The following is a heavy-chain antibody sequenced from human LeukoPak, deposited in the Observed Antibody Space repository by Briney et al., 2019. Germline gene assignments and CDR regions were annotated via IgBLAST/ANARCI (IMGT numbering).Heavy chain of an antibody. CDR3: VKDLSGWYSFDY. J-gene: IGHJ4*02. Sequence: TGGSLRLSCSASGFTFSSCGMHWVRQAPGRGLEYVSGVNDYGTNTHYGHSVRGRVTISKDDSKNTVHLQMSSLRAEDPAVYYCVKDLSGWYSFDYWGQGTLVTVSS. V-gene: IGHV3-64D*09. D-gene: IGHD6-19*01. CDR2: VNDYGTNT. CDR1: GFTFSSCG.